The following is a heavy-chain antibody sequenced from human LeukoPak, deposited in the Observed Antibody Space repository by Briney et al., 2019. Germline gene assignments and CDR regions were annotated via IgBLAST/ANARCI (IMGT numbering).Heavy chain of an antibody. Sequence: GGSLRLFCAASRFTFSSYGMHWVRQAPGKGLEWVAYIQYDGSNEQYADSVKGRFSISRDSSKNILYLQMNSLRAEDTAVYYCARSRSGYYEDYWGQGTLVTVSS. CDR1: RFTFSSYG. CDR2: IQYDGSNE. V-gene: IGHV3-30*19. D-gene: IGHD3-22*01. CDR3: ARSRSGYYEDY. J-gene: IGHJ4*02.